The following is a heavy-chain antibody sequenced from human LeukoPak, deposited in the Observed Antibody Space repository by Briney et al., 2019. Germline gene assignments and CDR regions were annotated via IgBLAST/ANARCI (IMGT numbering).Heavy chain of an antibody. J-gene: IGHJ3*02. CDR3: ARPTVVRGVDI. D-gene: IGHD3-10*01. Sequence: SETLSLTCAVYGGSFSGYYWSWIRQPPGKGLEWIGEINHSGSTNYNPSLKSRVTISVDTAKNQFSLKLSSVTAADTAVYYCARPTVVRGVDIWGQGTMVTVSS. CDR2: INHSGST. CDR1: GGSFSGYY. V-gene: IGHV4-34*01.